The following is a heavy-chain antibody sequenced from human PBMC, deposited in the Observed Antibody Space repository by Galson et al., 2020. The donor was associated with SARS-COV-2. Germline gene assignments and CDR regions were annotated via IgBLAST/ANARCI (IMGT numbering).Heavy chain of an antibody. J-gene: IGHJ3*02. Sequence: NSGGSLRLSCAASGFTFSSYSMNWVRQAPGKGLEWVSSISSSSSYIYYADSVKGRFTISRDNAKNSLYLEMNSLRAEDTAVYYCASDRLVKAFDIWGQGTMVTVSS. CDR1: GFTFSSYS. V-gene: IGHV3-21*01. CDR2: ISSSSSYI. D-gene: IGHD3-9*01. CDR3: ASDRLVKAFDI.